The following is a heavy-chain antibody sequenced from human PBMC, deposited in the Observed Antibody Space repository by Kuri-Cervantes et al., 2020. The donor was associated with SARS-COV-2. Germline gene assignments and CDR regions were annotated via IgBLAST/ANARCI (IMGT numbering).Heavy chain of an antibody. Sequence: SVKVSCKASGYTFTSYGISWVRQAPGQGLEWMGGIIPTFGTANYAQKFQGRVTITAEESTSTAYMELSRLRSDDTAVYYCARGLSWTYGGAFDIWGQGTMVTV. J-gene: IGHJ3*02. V-gene: IGHV1-69*13. CDR1: GYTFTSYG. D-gene: IGHD3/OR15-3a*01. CDR2: IIPTFGTA. CDR3: ARGLSWTYGGAFDI.